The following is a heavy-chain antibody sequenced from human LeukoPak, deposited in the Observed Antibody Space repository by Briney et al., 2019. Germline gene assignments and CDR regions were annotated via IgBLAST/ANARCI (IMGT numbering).Heavy chain of an antibody. V-gene: IGHV4-59*12. D-gene: IGHD6-13*01. J-gene: IGHJ4*02. Sequence: SETLSLTCTVSGGSISSYYWSWIRQPPGKGLEWIGYIYYSGSTNYNPSLKSRVTISVDTSKNQFSLKLSSVTAADTAVYYCAREGIAAAGTPADYWDQGTLVTVSS. CDR3: AREGIAAAGTPADY. CDR2: IYYSGST. CDR1: GGSISSYY.